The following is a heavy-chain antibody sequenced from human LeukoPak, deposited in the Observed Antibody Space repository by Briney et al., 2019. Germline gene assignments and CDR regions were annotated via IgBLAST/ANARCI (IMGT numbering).Heavy chain of an antibody. CDR2: INHSGST. CDR3: ARGLIYDSSGGYYFDY. J-gene: IGHJ4*02. CDR1: GGSFSGYY. Sequence: SETLSLTCAVYGGSFSGYYWSWIRQPPGKGLEWIGEINHSGSTNYNPSLKSRVTISVDTSKNQFSLKLSSVTAADTAVYYCARGLIYDSSGGYYFDYWGQGTLVTVSS. D-gene: IGHD3-22*01. V-gene: IGHV4-34*01.